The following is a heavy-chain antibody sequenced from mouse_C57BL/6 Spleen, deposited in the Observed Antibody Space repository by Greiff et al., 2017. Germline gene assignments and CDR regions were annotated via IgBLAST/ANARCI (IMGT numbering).Heavy chain of an antibody. CDR2: IYPGSGST. D-gene: IGHD2-4*01. Sequence: QVQLQQPGAELVKPGASVKMSCKASGYTFTSYWITWVKQRPGQGLEWIGDIYPGSGSTNYTEKFKSKATLTVDTSSSTAYMQLSSLTSEDSEVYYCARNRDDYDYFDYWGKGTTLTVAS. V-gene: IGHV1-55*01. CDR3: ARNRDDYDYFDY. J-gene: IGHJ2*01. CDR1: GYTFTSYW.